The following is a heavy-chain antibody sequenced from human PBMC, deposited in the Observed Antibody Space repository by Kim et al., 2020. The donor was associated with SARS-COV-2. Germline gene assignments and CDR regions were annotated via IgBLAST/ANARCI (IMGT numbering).Heavy chain of an antibody. CDR2: INDSGNR. J-gene: IGHJ2*01. CDR1: GYSISGSSYS. CDR3: GRLLGFCCVANSFGYF. Sequence: SETLSLTCTVSGYSISGSSYSWGWLRQSPGRGREWIATINDSGNRSYTSSLKFPVTISVDTSTHQFSLNLTSVIASATSVYFCGRLLGFCCVANSFGYF. D-gene: IGHD2-15*01. V-gene: IGHV4-39*01.